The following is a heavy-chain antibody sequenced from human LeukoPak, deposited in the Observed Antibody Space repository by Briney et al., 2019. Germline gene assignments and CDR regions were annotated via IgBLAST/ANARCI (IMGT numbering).Heavy chain of an antibody. CDR2: INSDGSST. J-gene: IGHJ4*02. CDR1: GFTFSSYW. CDR3: GRVVTTSED. V-gene: IGHV3-74*01. D-gene: IGHD1-14*01. Sequence: GGSLRLSCAASGFTFSSYWMHWVRQAPGKGLVWVSRINSDGSSTDYADSVKGRFTISRDNARNTLYLQMNSLRAEDTAIYYCGRVVTTSEDWGQGILVTVST.